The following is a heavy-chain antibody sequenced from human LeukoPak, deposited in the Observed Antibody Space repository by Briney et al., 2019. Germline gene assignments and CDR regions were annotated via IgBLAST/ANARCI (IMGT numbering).Heavy chain of an antibody. J-gene: IGHJ4*02. CDR3: ARGGTIFGVAEREY. CDR1: GYTFTSYG. CDR2: ISAYNGNT. V-gene: IGHV1-18*01. D-gene: IGHD3-3*01. Sequence: ASVKVSCKASGYTFTSYGISWGRQAPGQGLEGRGWISAYNGNTNYAQKLQGRVTMTTDTSTSTAYMELRSLRSEDTAVYYCARGGTIFGVAEREYWGQGTLVTVSS.